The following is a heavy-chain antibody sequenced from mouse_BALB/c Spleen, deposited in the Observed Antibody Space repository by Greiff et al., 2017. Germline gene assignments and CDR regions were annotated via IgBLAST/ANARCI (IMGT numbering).Heavy chain of an antibody. J-gene: IGHJ4*01. CDR2: ISSGGSYT. Sequence: EVHLVESGGGLVKPGGSLKLSCAASGFTFSSYTMSWVRQTPEKRLEWVATISSGGSYTYYPDSVKGRFTISRDNAKNTLYLQMSSLKSEDTAMYYCTRCPGAMDYWGQGTSVTVSS. V-gene: IGHV5-6-4*01. CDR3: TRCPGAMDY. CDR1: GFTFSSYT.